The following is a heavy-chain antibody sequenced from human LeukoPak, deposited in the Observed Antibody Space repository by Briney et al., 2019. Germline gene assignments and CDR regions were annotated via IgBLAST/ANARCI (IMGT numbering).Heavy chain of an antibody. J-gene: IGHJ4*02. CDR2: IRYDGSNK. V-gene: IGHV3-30*02. CDR1: GFNFNNYN. CDR3: AKAGMRTGSYYFDYFDY. Sequence: GGSLRLSCAASGFNFNNYNMHWVRQAPGKGLEWVAFIRYDGSNKYYAGSVKGRFTISRDNSKNTLYLQMNSLRAEDTAVYYCAKAGMRTGSYYFDYFDYWGQGTLVTVSS. D-gene: IGHD3-10*01.